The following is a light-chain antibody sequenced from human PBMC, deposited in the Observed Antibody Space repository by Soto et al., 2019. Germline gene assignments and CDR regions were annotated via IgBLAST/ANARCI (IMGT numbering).Light chain of an antibody. V-gene: IGLV1-47*02. CDR3: AAWDDSLSGLVV. CDR1: SSNIGSNY. Sequence: QSVLTQPPSASGTPGQRVTISCSGSSSNIGSNYVYWYQHLPGTAPKLLIYSNNQRPSGVPDRFSGSKSGTSASLAISGLRSEDEADYYCAAWDDSLSGLVVFGGGTQLTVL. CDR2: SNN. J-gene: IGLJ2*01.